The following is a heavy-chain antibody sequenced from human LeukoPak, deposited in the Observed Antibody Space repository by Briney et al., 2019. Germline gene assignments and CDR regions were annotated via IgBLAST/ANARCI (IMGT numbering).Heavy chain of an antibody. D-gene: IGHD3-3*01. CDR3: ARRRDYDFWSGYYHDAFDI. V-gene: IGHV4-39*07. CDR1: GGSISSSLYY. CDR2: VSPGGST. Sequence: SETLSLTCTVSGGSISSSLYYWSWIRQPPGKGLEWIGEVSPGGSTRYNPSLRSRVTISLDTSKNQFSLKLSSVTAADTAVYYCARRRDYDFWSGYYHDAFDIWGQGTMVTVSS. J-gene: IGHJ3*02.